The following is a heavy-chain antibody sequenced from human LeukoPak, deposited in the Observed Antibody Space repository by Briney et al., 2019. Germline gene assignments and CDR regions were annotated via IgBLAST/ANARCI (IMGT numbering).Heavy chain of an antibody. CDR1: GFTFSSYA. J-gene: IGHJ4*02. Sequence: GGSLRLSCAASGFTFSSYAMSWVRQAPEKGLEWVSGISGSGGSTHYADSVKGRFTISRDNSKNTLYLQMNSLRAEDTAVFYCATTSAMSCSSSSCYSDYWGQGTLVTVSS. V-gene: IGHV3-23*01. D-gene: IGHD2-2*01. CDR2: ISGSGGST. CDR3: ATTSAMSCSSSSCYSDY.